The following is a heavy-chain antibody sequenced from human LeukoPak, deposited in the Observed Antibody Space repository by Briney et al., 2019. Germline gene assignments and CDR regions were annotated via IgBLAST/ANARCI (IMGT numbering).Heavy chain of an antibody. Sequence: ASVKVSCKVSGYTLTELSMHWVRQAPGKGLEWMGGFDPEDGETIYAQKFQGRVTMTEDTSTDTAYMELSSLRSEDTAVYYCARRHSSSWYPSYYFDYWGQGTLVTVSS. CDR3: ARRHSSSWYPSYYFDY. D-gene: IGHD6-13*01. J-gene: IGHJ4*02. CDR1: GYTLTELS. CDR2: FDPEDGET. V-gene: IGHV1-24*01.